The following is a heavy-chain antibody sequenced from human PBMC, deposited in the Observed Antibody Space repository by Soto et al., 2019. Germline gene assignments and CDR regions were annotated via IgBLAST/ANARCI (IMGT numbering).Heavy chain of an antibody. CDR1: RGSIRSGSYY. CDR3: VSRPIFGFPYGPFDY. J-gene: IGHJ4*02. CDR2: ISYTETT. Sequence: TLSLTFSVSRGSIRSGSYYWAWIRQTPGKGLEWIATISYTETTYYNPSLKSRVAISVDLSKNQFSLRLNSMTAADTAVYYCVSRPIFGFPYGPFDYWGQGALVTVSS. D-gene: IGHD3-10*01. V-gene: IGHV4-39*01.